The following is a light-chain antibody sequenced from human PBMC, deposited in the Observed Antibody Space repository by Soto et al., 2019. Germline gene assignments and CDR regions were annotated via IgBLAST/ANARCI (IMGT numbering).Light chain of an antibody. V-gene: IGKV3-20*01. J-gene: IGKJ2*01. Sequence: EIVLTQSPGTLSLSPGERVTLSCRASQSVSSSYLAWYQQKPGQAPRLLIYGASSRATDIPDRFSGSRSGTDFTLTISRLEPEDFAVYYCQQYGSSPRHTFGQGTKLEIK. CDR1: QSVSSSY. CDR3: QQYGSSPRHT. CDR2: GAS.